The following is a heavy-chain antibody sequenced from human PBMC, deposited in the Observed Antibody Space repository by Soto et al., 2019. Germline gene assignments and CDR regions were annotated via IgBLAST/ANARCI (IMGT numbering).Heavy chain of an antibody. CDR2: IFHDGTA. Sequence: KPXETLSLTFAVSGFSISSGNWWTWVRQSPQRGLEYIGEIFHDGTANYYPSFERRVAISVETSKNQFSLKLTSVTAADTAIYFCARLVYDTRLNYMYFDFWGQGTLVTVSS. J-gene: IGHJ4*02. D-gene: IGHD3-10*01. CDR1: GFSISSGNW. CDR3: ARLVYDTRLNYMYFDF. V-gene: IGHV4-4*01.